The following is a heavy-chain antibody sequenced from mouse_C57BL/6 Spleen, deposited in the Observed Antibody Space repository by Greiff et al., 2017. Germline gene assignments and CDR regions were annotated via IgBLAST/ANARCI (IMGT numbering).Heavy chain of an antibody. CDR3: ARNDRWLLRYFDV. CDR1: GFSLTSYG. D-gene: IGHD2-3*01. J-gene: IGHJ1*03. V-gene: IGHV2-2*01. CDR2: IWSGGST. Sequence: QVHVKQSGPGLVQPSQSLSITCTVSGFSLTSYGVHWVRQSPGKGLEWLGVIWSGGSTDYNAAFISRLSNSKDNSKSQVFFKMNSLQADITAIYYWARNDRWLLRYFDVWGTGTTVTVSS.